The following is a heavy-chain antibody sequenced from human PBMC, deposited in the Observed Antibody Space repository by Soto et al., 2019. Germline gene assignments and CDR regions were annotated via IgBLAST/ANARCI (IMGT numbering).Heavy chain of an antibody. V-gene: IGHV4-39*01. CDR1: GGSISSSSYY. D-gene: IGHD3-9*01. J-gene: IGHJ6*02. Sequence: PSETLSLTCTVSGGSISSSSYYWGWIRQPPGKGLEWIGSIYYSGSTYYNPSLKSRVTISVDTSKNQFSLKLSSVTAADTAVYYCARSKNDILTGLWVYYYGMDVWGQGTTVTVSS. CDR2: IYYSGST. CDR3: ARSKNDILTGLWVYYYGMDV.